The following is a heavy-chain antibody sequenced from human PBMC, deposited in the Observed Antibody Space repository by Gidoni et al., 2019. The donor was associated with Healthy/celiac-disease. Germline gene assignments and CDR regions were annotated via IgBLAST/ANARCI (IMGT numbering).Heavy chain of an antibody. V-gene: IGHV3-73*02. CDR3: TRRMDRRNGMDV. Sequence: EVQLEESGGGFVQPGRSLKLPFAASVFTFRRSALHWVRLASGKGLEWVGRIRSKANSYATAYAASVKGRFTISRDDSKTTSYLQMNSLKTEDTAVYYCTRRMDRRNGMDVWGQGTTVTVSS. CDR1: VFTFRRSA. CDR2: IRSKANSYAT. D-gene: IGHD2-8*01. J-gene: IGHJ6*02.